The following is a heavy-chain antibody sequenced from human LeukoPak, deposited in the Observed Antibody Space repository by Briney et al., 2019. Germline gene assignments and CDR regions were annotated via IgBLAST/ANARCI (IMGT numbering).Heavy chain of an antibody. Sequence: GGSLRLSCAASGFTFSSYGMHWVRQAPGKGLEWVAVIWYDGSNKYYADSVKGRFTISRDNSKNTLHLQMNSLRAEDTAVYYRARVPPYSSGWYRFDYWGQGTLVTVSS. J-gene: IGHJ4*02. V-gene: IGHV3-33*01. CDR2: IWYDGSNK. D-gene: IGHD6-19*01. CDR1: GFTFSSYG. CDR3: ARVPPYSSGWYRFDY.